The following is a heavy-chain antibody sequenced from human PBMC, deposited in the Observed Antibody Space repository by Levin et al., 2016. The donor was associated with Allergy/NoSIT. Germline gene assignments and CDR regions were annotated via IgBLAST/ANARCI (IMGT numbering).Heavy chain of an antibody. CDR3: ARGGVPAAIYFDY. Sequence: SETLSLTCAVSGGSISSSNWWSWVRQPPGKGLEWIGEIYHSGSTNYNPSLKSRVTISVDKSKNQFSLKLSSVTAADTAVYYCARGGVPAAIYFDYWGQGTLVTVSS. V-gene: IGHV4-4*02. J-gene: IGHJ4*02. D-gene: IGHD2-2*01. CDR2: IYHSGST. CDR1: GGSISSSNW.